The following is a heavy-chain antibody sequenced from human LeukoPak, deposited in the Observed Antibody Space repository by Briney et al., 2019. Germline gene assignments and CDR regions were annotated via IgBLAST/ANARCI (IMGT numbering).Heavy chain of an antibody. CDR3: ARTGHDYGDYVPSYYFDY. D-gene: IGHD4-17*01. V-gene: IGHV4-39*07. CDR1: GGSISSSSDY. J-gene: IGHJ4*02. CDR2: INYSGST. Sequence: SETLSLTCTVSGGSISSSSDYWGWIRQPPGKGLEWIGSINYSGSTYYNPSLKSRVTISVDTSKNQFSLKLSSVTAADTAVYYCARTGHDYGDYVPSYYFDYWGQGTLVTVSS.